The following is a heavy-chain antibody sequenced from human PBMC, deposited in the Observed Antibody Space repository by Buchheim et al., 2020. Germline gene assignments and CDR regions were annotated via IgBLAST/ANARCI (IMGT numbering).Heavy chain of an antibody. CDR3: ARDLSSWYLFDS. CDR2: ISSDGSTT. CDR1: GFTFSSYW. V-gene: IGHV3-74*01. Sequence: EVQLVESGGGLVQPGGSLRLSCAASGFTFSSYWMHWVRPGPGKGLVWVARISSDGSTTTYADSVKGRFTISRDNAKNTMDLQMNSLRGEDTAVYYCARDLSSWYLFDSWGQGIL. J-gene: IGHJ5*01. D-gene: IGHD6-13*01.